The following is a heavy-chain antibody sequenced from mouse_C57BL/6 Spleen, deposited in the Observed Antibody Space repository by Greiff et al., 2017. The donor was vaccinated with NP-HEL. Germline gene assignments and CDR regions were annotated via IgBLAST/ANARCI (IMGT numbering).Heavy chain of an antibody. V-gene: IGHV6-3*01. D-gene: IGHD2-3*01. CDR2: IRLKSDNYAT. CDR3: TGGDGYYYYYAMDY. Sequence: EVQLVESGGGLVQPGGSMKLSCVASGFTFSNYWMNWVRQSPEKGLEWVAQIRLKSDNYATHYAESVKGRFTISRDDSKSSVYLQMNNLRAEDTGIYYCTGGDGYYYYYAMDYWGQGTSVTVSS. CDR1: GFTFSNYW. J-gene: IGHJ4*01.